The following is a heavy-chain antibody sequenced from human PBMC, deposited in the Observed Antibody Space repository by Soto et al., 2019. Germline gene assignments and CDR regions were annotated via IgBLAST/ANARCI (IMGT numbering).Heavy chain of an antibody. Sequence: LRLSCAASGFTFDDYAMHWVRQAPGKGLEWVSGISWNGGSIGYADSVKGRFNISRDNAKNSLYLQMNSLRAEDTALYYCASLVVVTATNWFDPWGQGTLVTVSS. CDR1: GFTFDDYA. V-gene: IGHV3-9*01. J-gene: IGHJ5*02. D-gene: IGHD2-21*02. CDR2: ISWNGGSI. CDR3: ASLVVVTATNWFDP.